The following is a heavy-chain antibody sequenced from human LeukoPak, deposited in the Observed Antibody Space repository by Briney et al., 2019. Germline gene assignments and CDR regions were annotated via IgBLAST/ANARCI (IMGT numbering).Heavy chain of an antibody. V-gene: IGHV1-69*05. CDR2: IIPISGTA. D-gene: IGHD3-22*01. CDR1: GGTFSSYA. CDR3: ARRGWAYYYDSSAFGAFDI. J-gene: IGHJ3*02. Sequence: ASVKVSCKASGGTFSSYAISWVRQAPGQGLEWMGGIIPISGTANYAQKFQGRVTITTDESTSTAYMELSSLRSEDMAVYYCARRGWAYYYDSSAFGAFDIWGQGTMVTVSS.